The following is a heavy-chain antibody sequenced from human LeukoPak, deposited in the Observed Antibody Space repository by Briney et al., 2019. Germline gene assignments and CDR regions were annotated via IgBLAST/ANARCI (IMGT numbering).Heavy chain of an antibody. D-gene: IGHD7-27*01. CDR1: GFIFSSYG. CDR3: AKSSQLGIRLAFDY. J-gene: IGHJ4*02. V-gene: IGHV3-30*18. Sequence: GGSLRLSCAASGFIFSSYGMHWVRQAPGKGREWVAVTSHDGSYKFYGDTVKGRFTISRDNSKNTLYLQMSSLRAEDTAMYYCAKSSQLGIRLAFDYWGQGTLVTVSS. CDR2: TSHDGSYK.